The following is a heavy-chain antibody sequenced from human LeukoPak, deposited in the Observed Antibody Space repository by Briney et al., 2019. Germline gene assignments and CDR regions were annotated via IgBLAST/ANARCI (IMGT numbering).Heavy chain of an antibody. V-gene: IGHV3-33*01. CDR2: IWYDGSRK. D-gene: IGHD3-22*01. Sequence: PGGSLRLSCAASGFIFTSYGMHWVRQAPGKGLEWVAVIWYDGSRKYYTDSVKGRFTISRDDSKNTLYLQMNSLRVEDTAVYYCARGRYYDSSGYKNYFDYWGQGTLVTVSS. J-gene: IGHJ4*02. CDR1: GFIFTSYG. CDR3: ARGRYYDSSGYKNYFDY.